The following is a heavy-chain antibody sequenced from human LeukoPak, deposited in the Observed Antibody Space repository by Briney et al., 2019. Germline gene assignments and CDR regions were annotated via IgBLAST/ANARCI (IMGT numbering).Heavy chain of an antibody. J-gene: IGHJ4*02. V-gene: IGHV3-64D*06. CDR3: VKDLVVVTTSIDY. Sequence: GSLRLSCSASGFTFSSYAMHWVRQAPGKGLEYVSAISSNGGSTYYADSVKGRFTISRDNSKNTLYLQMSSLRAEDTAVYYCVKDLVVVTTSIDYWGQGTLVTVSS. D-gene: IGHD2-21*02. CDR1: GFTFSSYA. CDR2: ISSNGGST.